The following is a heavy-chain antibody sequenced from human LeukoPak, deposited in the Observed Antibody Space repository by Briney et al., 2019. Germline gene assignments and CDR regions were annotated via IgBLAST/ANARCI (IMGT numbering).Heavy chain of an antibody. D-gene: IGHD3-22*01. Sequence: SVKVSCKASGGTFTSYAISWVRQAPGQGLEWMGGIIPIFGIANYAQKFQGRVTITADKSTSTAYMELSSLRSEDTAVYYCARGYYDSSGYGPVFDYWGQGTLVTVSS. CDR1: GGTFTSYA. CDR3: ARGYYDSSGYGPVFDY. J-gene: IGHJ4*02. CDR2: IIPIFGIA. V-gene: IGHV1-69*17.